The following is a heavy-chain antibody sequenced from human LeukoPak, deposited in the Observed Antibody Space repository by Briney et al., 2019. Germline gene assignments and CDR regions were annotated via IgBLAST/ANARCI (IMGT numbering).Heavy chain of an antibody. V-gene: IGHV4-39*01. J-gene: IGHJ5*02. CDR2: IYYSGST. CDR1: GGSISSSSYY. Sequence: SETLSLTCTVSGGSISSSSYYWGWIRQPPGKGLEWTGSIYYSGSTYYNPSLKSRVTISVDTSKNQFSLKLSSVTAADTAVYHCARHDFWSGHWFDPWGQGTLVTVSS. D-gene: IGHD3-3*01. CDR3: ARHDFWSGHWFDP.